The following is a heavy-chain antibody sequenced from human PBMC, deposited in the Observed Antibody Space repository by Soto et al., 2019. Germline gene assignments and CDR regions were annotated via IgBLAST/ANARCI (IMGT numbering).Heavy chain of an antibody. CDR3: AVLRFLEWSPRQNYYGMDV. D-gene: IGHD3-3*01. CDR1: GFTFSSYG. Sequence: PGGSLRLSCAASGFTFSSYGMHWVRQAPGKGLEWVAVISYDGSNKYYADSVKGRFTISRDNSKNTLYLQMNSLRAEDTAVYYSAVLRFLEWSPRQNYYGMDVWGQGTTVTVSS. V-gene: IGHV3-30*03. J-gene: IGHJ6*02. CDR2: ISYDGSNK.